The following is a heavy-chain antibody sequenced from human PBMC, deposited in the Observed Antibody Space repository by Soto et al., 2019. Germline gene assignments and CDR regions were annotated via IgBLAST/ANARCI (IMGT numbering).Heavy chain of an antibody. Sequence: QVQLVESGGGVVQPGRSLRLSCAASGFTFSSYGMHWVHQAPGKGLEWVAVIWYDGSNKYYADSVKGRFTISRDNSKNTLYLQMNSLRAEDTAVYYCARANEYYYYMDVWGKGTTVTVSS. J-gene: IGHJ6*03. CDR3: ARANEYYYYMDV. V-gene: IGHV3-33*01. CDR2: IWYDGSNK. D-gene: IGHD1-1*01. CDR1: GFTFSSYG.